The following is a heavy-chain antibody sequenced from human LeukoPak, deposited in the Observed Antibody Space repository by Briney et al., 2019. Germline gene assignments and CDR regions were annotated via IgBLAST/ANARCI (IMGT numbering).Heavy chain of an antibody. CDR1: GGSFSGYY. Sequence: SETLSLTCAVYGGSFSGYYWSWIRQPPGKGLEWIGEINHSGSTNYNPSLKSRVTISVDTSKNQFSLKLSSVTAADTAVYYCARDRIRIFGVVIMGFDYWGQGTLVTVSS. D-gene: IGHD3-3*01. CDR3: ARDRIRIFGVVIMGFDY. CDR2: INHSGST. J-gene: IGHJ4*02. V-gene: IGHV4-34*01.